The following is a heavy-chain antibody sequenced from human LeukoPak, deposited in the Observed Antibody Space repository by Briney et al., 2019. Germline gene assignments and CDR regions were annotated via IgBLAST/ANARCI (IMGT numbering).Heavy chain of an antibody. CDR3: ARHALATVTDPSFDY. V-gene: IGHV4-59*01. D-gene: IGHD2-21*02. CDR1: GGSISSYY. Sequence: SETLSLTCTVSGGSISSYYWSWIRQPPGKGLEWIGYIYYSGSTNYSPSLKSRPTISVDTSKNQFSLKLSSVTAADTAVYYRARHALATVTDPSFDYWGQGTLVTVSS. J-gene: IGHJ4*02. CDR2: IYYSGST.